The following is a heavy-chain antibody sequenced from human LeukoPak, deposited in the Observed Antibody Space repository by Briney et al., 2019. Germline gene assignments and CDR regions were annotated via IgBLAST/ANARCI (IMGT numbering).Heavy chain of an antibody. D-gene: IGHD4-17*01. V-gene: IGHV3-74*01. J-gene: IGHJ4*02. CDR2: INSDGSST. CDR3: ARDHDYGSDPVDY. CDR1: GFTFSSYW. Sequence: GGSLRLSCAASGFTFSSYWMHWVRQAPGKGLVWVSRINSDGSSTSYADSVKGRFTISRDNAKDTLYLQMNSLRAEDTAVYYCARDHDYGSDPVDYWGQGTLVTVSS.